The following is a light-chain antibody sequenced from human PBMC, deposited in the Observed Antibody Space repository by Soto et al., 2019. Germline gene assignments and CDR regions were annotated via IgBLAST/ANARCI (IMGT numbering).Light chain of an antibody. V-gene: IGLV2-14*01. CDR1: SSDVGGYNY. Sequence: QSALTQPASVSGPPGQSITISCTGTSSDVGGYNYVSWYQQHPGKAPKLMIYEVSNRPSGVSNRFSGSKSGNTASLTISGLQAEDEADYYCSSYTSSSDWVFGGGTKLTVL. J-gene: IGLJ3*02. CDR2: EVS. CDR3: SSYTSSSDWV.